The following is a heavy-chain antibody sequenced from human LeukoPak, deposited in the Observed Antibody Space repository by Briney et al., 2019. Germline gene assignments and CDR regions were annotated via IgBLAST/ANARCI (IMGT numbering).Heavy chain of an antibody. CDR2: ISAYNGNT. CDR1: GYTFTSYG. CDR3: ASILDFWSGHADWFDP. Sequence: ASVKVSCKASGYTFTSYGISWVRQAPGQGLEWMGWISAYNGNTNYAQKLQGRVTMTTDTSTSTAYMELSSLRSEDTAVYYCASILDFWSGHADWFDPWGQGTLVTVSS. V-gene: IGHV1-18*01. J-gene: IGHJ5*02. D-gene: IGHD3-3*01.